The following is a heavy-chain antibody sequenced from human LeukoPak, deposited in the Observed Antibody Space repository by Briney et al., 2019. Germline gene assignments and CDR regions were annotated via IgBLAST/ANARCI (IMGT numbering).Heavy chain of an antibody. Sequence: ASVKVSCKASGGTFISYAMSWVRQAPGKGLEWVSAISGSGGSTYYADSVKGRFTISRDNSKNTLYLQMNSLRAEDTAVYYCAKVQGYFDYWGQGTLVTVSS. V-gene: IGHV3-23*01. J-gene: IGHJ4*02. CDR3: AKVQGYFDY. CDR2: ISGSGGST. CDR1: GGTFISYA.